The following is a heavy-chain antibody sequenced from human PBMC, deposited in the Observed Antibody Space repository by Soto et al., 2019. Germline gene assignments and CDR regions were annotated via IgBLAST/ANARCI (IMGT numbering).Heavy chain of an antibody. CDR2: IIPIYGAA. D-gene: IGHD6-19*01. V-gene: IGHV1-69*01. CDR3: AARVSVAGPAIDY. CDR1: GDNFNTYT. J-gene: IGHJ4*02. Sequence: QVQLLQSGAEMKKPGSSVRVSCKPSGDNFNTYTITWVRQAPGQGLEWMGGIIPIYGAASYAQKFQDRVSITADGSTNTVYMELSSLTSEDTALYYGAARVSVAGPAIDYWGQGTRVTVSS.